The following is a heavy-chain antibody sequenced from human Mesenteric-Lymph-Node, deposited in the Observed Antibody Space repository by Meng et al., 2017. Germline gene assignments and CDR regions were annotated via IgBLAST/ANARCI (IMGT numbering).Heavy chain of an antibody. Sequence: SLKISCATSGFTFDDYAMHWVRQAPGKGLEWVSGISWNSGSIDYADSVRGRFTISRDNAKNSLYLQMNSLRAEDTAVYYCARDFCSSFYNWFDPWGQGTLVTVSS. J-gene: IGHJ5*02. CDR1: GFTFDDYA. D-gene: IGHD6-13*01. V-gene: IGHV3-9*01. CDR2: ISWNSGSI. CDR3: ARDFCSSFYNWFDP.